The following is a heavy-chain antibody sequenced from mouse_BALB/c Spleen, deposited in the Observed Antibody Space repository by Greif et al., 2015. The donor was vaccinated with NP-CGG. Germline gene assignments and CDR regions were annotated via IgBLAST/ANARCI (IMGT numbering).Heavy chain of an antibody. J-gene: IGHJ2*01. CDR3: ARHDYYGSSSYYFDY. CDR2: ISNGGGST. D-gene: IGHD1-1*01. Sequence: EVQLQQSGGGLVQPGGSLKLSCAASGFTFSSYTMSWVRQTPEKRLEWVAYISNGGGSTYYPDTVKGRFTISRDNAKNTLYLQMSSLKSEDTAMYYCARHDYYGSSSYYFDYWGQGTTLTVSS. V-gene: IGHV5-12-2*01. CDR1: GFTFSSYT.